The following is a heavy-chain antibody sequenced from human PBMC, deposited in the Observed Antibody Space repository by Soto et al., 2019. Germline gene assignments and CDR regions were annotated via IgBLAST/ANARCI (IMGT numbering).Heavy chain of an antibody. Sequence: QAGGSLRLSCKASGFMFNNSAMTWVRQAPGQGLQWVASVSDNGGSRGGTYYADSVKGRFTISRDNSKNTLYLQLDSLTGADTAVYYCARAKAVVIAALDIWGQGTTVTVSS. CDR3: ARAKAVVIAALDI. V-gene: IGHV3-23*01. CDR2: VSDNGGSRGGT. CDR1: GFMFNNSA. J-gene: IGHJ3*02. D-gene: IGHD2-21*01.